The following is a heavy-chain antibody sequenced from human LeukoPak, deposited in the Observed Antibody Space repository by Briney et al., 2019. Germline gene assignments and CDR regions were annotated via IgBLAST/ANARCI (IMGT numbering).Heavy chain of an antibody. CDR3: AKDGQQLVMRSYYYYMDV. Sequence: GGSLRLSCAASGFTFSTYGMHWVRQAPGKGLEWVAVIWYGGSNKYYADSVKGRFTISRDNSKNTLYLQMNSLRAEDTAVYYCAKDGQQLVMRSYYYYMDVWGKGTTVTVSS. CDR2: IWYGGSNK. J-gene: IGHJ6*03. CDR1: GFTFSTYG. D-gene: IGHD6-13*01. V-gene: IGHV3-30*02.